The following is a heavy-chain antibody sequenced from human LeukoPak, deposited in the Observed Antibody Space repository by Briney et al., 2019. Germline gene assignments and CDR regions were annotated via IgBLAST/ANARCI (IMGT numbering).Heavy chain of an antibody. Sequence: PGGSLRLSWAASGFTFSSYAMHWVRQAPGKGLEWVAVISYDGSNKYYADSVKGRFTISRDNSKNTLYLQMNSLRAEDTAVYYCARDGGRDGYNFLDYWGQGTLVTVSS. J-gene: IGHJ4*02. CDR3: ARDGGRDGYNFLDY. D-gene: IGHD5-24*01. CDR2: ISYDGSNK. CDR1: GFTFSSYA. V-gene: IGHV3-30*01.